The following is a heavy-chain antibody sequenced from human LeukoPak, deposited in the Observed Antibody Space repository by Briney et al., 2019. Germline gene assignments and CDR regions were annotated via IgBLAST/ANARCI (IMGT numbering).Heavy chain of an antibody. V-gene: IGHV3-53*01. J-gene: IGHJ4*02. CDR2: MYSGGST. CDR1: GFTVSTNF. Sequence: GGSLRLSCAASGFTVSTNFMNWVRQAPGKGLEWVSIMYSGGSTYYADSVKGRFTISRGDSKNTVCLQMNSLRADDTAMYYCARGYCTGTNCLVDYWGQGTLVTVSS. D-gene: IGHD2-8*02. CDR3: ARGYCTGTNCLVDY.